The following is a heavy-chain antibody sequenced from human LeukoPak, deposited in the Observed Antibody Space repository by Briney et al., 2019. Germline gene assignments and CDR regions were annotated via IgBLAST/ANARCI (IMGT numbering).Heavy chain of an antibody. CDR3: AKDRDYGVHAYAFDI. CDR2: IYTSGST. CDR1: GGSISSYY. V-gene: IGHV4-4*07. D-gene: IGHD4-17*01. J-gene: IGHJ3*02. Sequence: SETLSLTCTVSGGSISSYYWSWIRQPAGKGLEWIGRIYTSGSTNYNPSLKSRVTMSVDTSKNQFSLKLSSVTAADTAVYYCAKDRDYGVHAYAFDIWGQGTMVTVSS.